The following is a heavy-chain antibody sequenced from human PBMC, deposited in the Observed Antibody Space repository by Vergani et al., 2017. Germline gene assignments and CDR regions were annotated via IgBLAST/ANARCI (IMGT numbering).Heavy chain of an antibody. V-gene: IGHV4-59*01. Sequence: QVQLQESGPGLVKPSETLSLTCTVSGGSISSYYWSWIRQPPGKGLEWIGYIYYSGSTNYNPSLKSRVTISVDTSKNQFSLKLSSVTAADTAVYYCANALYSGYDWGVPDWFDPWGQGTLVTVSS. CDR2: IYYSGST. J-gene: IGHJ5*02. D-gene: IGHD5-12*01. CDR1: GGSISSYY. CDR3: ANALYSGYDWGVPDWFDP.